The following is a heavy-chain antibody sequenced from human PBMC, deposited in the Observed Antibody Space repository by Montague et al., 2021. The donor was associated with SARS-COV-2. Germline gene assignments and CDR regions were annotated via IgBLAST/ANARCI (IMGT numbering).Heavy chain of an antibody. CDR2: IFYNGST. CDR1: FGSISTYY. Sequence: SETLSLTCTVSFGSISTYYWSWIRQPPGKGLEWIGFIFYNGSTKYNPPLKRRVSISPDTSKNQFSLKLSSVTAADTAVYYCARQDAWAYCGDECYRGWFDSWGQGTLVTVSS. D-gene: IGHD2-21*01. CDR3: ARQDAWAYCGDECYRGWFDS. V-gene: IGHV4-59*01. J-gene: IGHJ5*01.